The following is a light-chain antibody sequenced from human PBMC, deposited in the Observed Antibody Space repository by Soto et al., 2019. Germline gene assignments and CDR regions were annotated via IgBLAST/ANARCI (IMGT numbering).Light chain of an antibody. CDR3: QQGYRTPLT. CDR1: QSFNTW. V-gene: IGKV1-5*01. J-gene: IGKJ4*01. CDR2: DAS. Sequence: IQMNQSPSTLSASVGDRVTITCRASQSFNTWLAWYQQKPGKAPNLLIYDASSLEGGVPSRFSGSGSGTHFTLTISSLQPEDFATYYCQQGYRTPLTFGGGIKVDIK.